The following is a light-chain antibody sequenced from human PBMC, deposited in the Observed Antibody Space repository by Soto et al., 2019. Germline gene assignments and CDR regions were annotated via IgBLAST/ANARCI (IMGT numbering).Light chain of an antibody. V-gene: IGKV3-15*01. CDR3: HQYNKWPWT. Sequence: EIVMTQSPVTLSVSPGERATLSCRASQSVGSNLAWYQQKPGQAPRLLISGASTGATGVPATFSGSGSGTEFTLTINSLQSEDFAIYYCHQYNKWPWTFGQGTKVDIK. CDR1: QSVGSN. J-gene: IGKJ1*01. CDR2: GAS.